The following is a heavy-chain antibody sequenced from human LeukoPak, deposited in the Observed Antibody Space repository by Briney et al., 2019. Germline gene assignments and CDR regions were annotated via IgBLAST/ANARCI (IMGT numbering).Heavy chain of an antibody. V-gene: IGHV4-34*01. Sequence: PSETLSLTCAVYGGSFSGYYWSWIRQPPGKGLEWIGEINHSGSTNYNPSLKSRVTISVDSSKNQFSLKLSSVTAADTAVYYCAREGYCSSTSCYFAAFDIWGQGTMVTVSS. CDR2: INHSGST. CDR3: AREGYCSSTSCYFAAFDI. CDR1: GGSFSGYY. J-gene: IGHJ3*02. D-gene: IGHD2-2*01.